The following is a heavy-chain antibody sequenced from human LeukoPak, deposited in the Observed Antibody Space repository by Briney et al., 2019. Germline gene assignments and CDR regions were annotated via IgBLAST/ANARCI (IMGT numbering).Heavy chain of an antibody. Sequence: PSETLSLTCSVSGYSLRNGYHWAWFRQPPGKRLEWLGSVSLSGSPYDNLSFKSRVSMSVDASKNQFSLKMRAVTAAGSAVYFCARSEINDYSRFWGQGILVTVSS. CDR1: GYSLRNGYH. V-gene: IGHV4-38-2*02. D-gene: IGHD4-11*01. J-gene: IGHJ4*02. CDR3: ARSEINDYSRF. CDR2: VSLSGSP.